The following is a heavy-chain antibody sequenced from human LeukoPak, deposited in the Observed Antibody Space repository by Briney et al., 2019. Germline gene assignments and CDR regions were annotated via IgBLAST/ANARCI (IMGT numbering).Heavy chain of an antibody. CDR2: MYRDDDK. V-gene: IGHV2-5*02. J-gene: IGHJ5*02. CDR3: AHRHDFWSGYYTSYNWFDP. Sequence: SGPTLVNPTQTLTLTCTFSGFSLSTSGVGVGWIRQPPGKALEWLALMYRDDDKRYSPSLKSRLTITKDTSKNQVVLTMTNMDPVDTATYYCAHRHDFWSGYYTSYNWFDPWGQGTLVTVSS. CDR1: GFSLSTSGVG. D-gene: IGHD3-3*01.